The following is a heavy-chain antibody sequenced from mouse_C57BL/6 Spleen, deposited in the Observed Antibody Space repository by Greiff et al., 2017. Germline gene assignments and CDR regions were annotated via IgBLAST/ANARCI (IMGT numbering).Heavy chain of an antibody. J-gene: IGHJ2*01. CDR1: GYTFTDYY. CDR2: INPNNGGT. CDR3: ARGGSIYYGYFDY. V-gene: IGHV1-26*01. D-gene: IGHD2-1*01. Sequence: EVQLQQSGPELVKPGASVKISCKASGYTFTDYYMNWVKQSHGKSLEWIGDINPNNGGTSYNQKFKGKATLTVDKSSSTAYMELRSLTSEDSAVYYCARGGSIYYGYFDYWGQGTTLTVSS.